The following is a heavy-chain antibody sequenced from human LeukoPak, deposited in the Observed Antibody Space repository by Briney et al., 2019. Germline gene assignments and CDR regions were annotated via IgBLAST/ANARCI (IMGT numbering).Heavy chain of an antibody. V-gene: IGHV3-49*04. J-gene: IGHJ4*02. CDR2: IRSKAYGGTT. D-gene: IGHD3-9*01. CDR3: TRGRYFDWLLSTFDY. CDR1: GFTFGDYA. Sequence: PGGSLRLSCTASGFTFGDYAMSWVRQAPGKGLEWVGFIRSKAYGGTTEYAASVKGRFTISRDDSKSIAYLQMNSLKTEDTAVYYCTRGRYFDWLLSTFDYWGQGTPVTVSS.